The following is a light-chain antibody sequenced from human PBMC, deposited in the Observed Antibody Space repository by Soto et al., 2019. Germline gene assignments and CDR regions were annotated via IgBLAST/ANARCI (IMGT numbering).Light chain of an antibody. Sequence: DIQMTQSPSSLSASVGDRVTITCRASQSISSYLNWYQQKPGKAPKLLIYAASSLQSGFSSRFSGSGSGTDFTLTISSLQPEDFATYYCQQSYSTPLVTFGGGTKVEIK. CDR2: AAS. CDR1: QSISSY. CDR3: QQSYSTPLVT. J-gene: IGKJ4*01. V-gene: IGKV1-39*01.